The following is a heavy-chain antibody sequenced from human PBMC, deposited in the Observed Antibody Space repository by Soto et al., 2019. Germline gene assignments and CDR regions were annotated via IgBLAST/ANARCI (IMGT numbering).Heavy chain of an antibody. J-gene: IGHJ4*02. D-gene: IGHD1-26*01. Sequence: QVQLQQWGAGLLKPSETLSLTCAVYGGSFSGYYWSWIRQPPGKGLEWIGEINHSGSTNYNPSLKSRVTISVDTSKNQFSLQLSSVTAADTAVYYCARVRSGYYFDYWGQGTLVTVSS. V-gene: IGHV4-34*01. CDR3: ARVRSGYYFDY. CDR2: INHSGST. CDR1: GGSFSGYY.